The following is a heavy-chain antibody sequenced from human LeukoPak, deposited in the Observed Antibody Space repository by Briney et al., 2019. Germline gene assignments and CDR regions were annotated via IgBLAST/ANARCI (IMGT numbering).Heavy chain of an antibody. D-gene: IGHD4-11*01. CDR2: IYYSGST. CDR1: GGSISSSY. J-gene: IGHJ3*02. Sequence: SETLSLTCTVSGGSISSSYWSWVRQPPGKGLEWIGYIYYSGSTYYNPSLKSRVTISVDTSKNQFSLKLSSVTAADTAVYYCARADPTVTTGDAFDIWGQGTMVTVSS. V-gene: IGHV4-59*12. CDR3: ARADPTVTTGDAFDI.